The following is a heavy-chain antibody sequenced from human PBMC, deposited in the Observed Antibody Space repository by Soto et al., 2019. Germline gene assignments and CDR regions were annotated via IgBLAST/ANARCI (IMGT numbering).Heavy chain of an antibody. D-gene: IGHD2-15*01. J-gene: IGHJ5*02. CDR1: GGSISSGGYY. CDR3: ARGRPERGVVAASNWFDP. CDR2: INHSGST. V-gene: IGHV4-39*07. Sequence: SETLSLTCTVSGGSISSGGYYWSWIRQPPGKGLEWIGEINHSGSTNYNPSLKSRVTISVDTSKNQFSLKLSSVTAADTAVYYCARGRPERGVVAASNWFDPWGQGTLVTVSS.